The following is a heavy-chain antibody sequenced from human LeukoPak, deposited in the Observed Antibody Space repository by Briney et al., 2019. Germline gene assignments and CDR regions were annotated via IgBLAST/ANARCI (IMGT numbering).Heavy chain of an antibody. D-gene: IGHD6-19*01. Sequence: SETLSLTRTVSGSSISSYYWSWIRQPAGKGLEWIGRISTSGSTNYNPSLRSRVTMSVDPSKNQFSLKLSSVTAADTAVYYCARYGGGIAVAAFYFDQWGQGTLVTVSS. CDR2: ISTSGST. V-gene: IGHV4-4*07. CDR1: GSSISSYY. J-gene: IGHJ4*02. CDR3: ARYGGGIAVAAFYFDQ.